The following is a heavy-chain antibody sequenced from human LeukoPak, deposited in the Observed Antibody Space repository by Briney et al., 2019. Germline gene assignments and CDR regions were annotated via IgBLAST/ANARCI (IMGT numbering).Heavy chain of an antibody. Sequence: PGGSLRLSSAASGFTFSSYWMSWIRETPGKGLECIGEINHSGSTNYDPSLKSRVTISVDTSKNQFSLKLSSVTAADTAVYYCARAQKYYYDSSGYWFDPWGQGTLVTVSS. CDR3: ARAQKYYYDSSGYWFDP. J-gene: IGHJ5*02. CDR2: INHSGST. V-gene: IGHV4-34*01. CDR1: GFTFSSYW. D-gene: IGHD3-22*01.